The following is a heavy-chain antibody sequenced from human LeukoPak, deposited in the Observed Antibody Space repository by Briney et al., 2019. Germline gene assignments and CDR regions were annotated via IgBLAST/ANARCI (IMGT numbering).Heavy chain of an antibody. D-gene: IGHD5-12*01. J-gene: IGHJ4*02. CDR3: ARTYSGYDSNDY. CDR1: GGSSSSGDYF. V-gene: IGHV4-30-4*02. Sequence: PSETLSLTCTVSGGSSSSGDYFWNWIRQPPGKGLEWIGYIYYSGSTYYNPSLKSRVSISVDTSKNQFSLKLSSVTAADTAVYYCARTYSGYDSNDYWGQGTLVTVSS. CDR2: IYYSGST.